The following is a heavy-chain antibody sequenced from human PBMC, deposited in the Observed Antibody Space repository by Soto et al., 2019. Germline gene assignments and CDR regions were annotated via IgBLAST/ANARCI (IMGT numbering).Heavy chain of an antibody. CDR3: ARDSWGLAVPDYHYDAMDV. CDR1: GYTFTSYG. D-gene: IGHD6-19*01. CDR2: ISVYSGST. V-gene: IGHV1-18*04. J-gene: IGHJ6*02. Sequence: QVQLVQSGAEVKKPGASVRVSCEASGYTFTSYGISWVRQAPGQGLEWMGWISVYSGSTNYAQKLQGRVTMTTDRSTRAVYMELRSLRSDDTAVYYCARDSWGLAVPDYHYDAMDVWGQGTTVTVS.